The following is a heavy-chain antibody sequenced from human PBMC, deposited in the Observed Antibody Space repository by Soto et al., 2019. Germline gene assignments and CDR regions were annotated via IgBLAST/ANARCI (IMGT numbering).Heavy chain of an antibody. J-gene: IGHJ6*02. D-gene: IGHD3-16*02. CDR1: GYIFTSYW. Sequence: PGESLKISCKGSGYIFTSYWIGCARQMPGKGLEWMGIIYPGDSDTRYSPSFQGQVTISADKSISTAYLQWSSLKASDTAMYYCARQFTDDYVWGSYRGYYYGMDVWGQGTTVTVSS. V-gene: IGHV5-51*01. CDR3: ARQFTDDYVWGSYRGYYYGMDV. CDR2: IYPGDSDT.